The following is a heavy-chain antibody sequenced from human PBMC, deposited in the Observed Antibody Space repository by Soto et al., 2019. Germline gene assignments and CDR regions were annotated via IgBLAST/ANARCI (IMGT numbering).Heavy chain of an antibody. J-gene: IGHJ6*03. D-gene: IGHD2-15*01. CDR1: GFTFSSYA. CDR2: ISGSGGST. CDR3: ARGGGCSGGSCYYYMDV. V-gene: IGHV3-23*01. Sequence: PGGSLRLSCAASGFTFSSYAMSWVRQAPGKGLEWVSAISGSGGSTYYADSVKGRFTISRENAKNSLYLQMNSLRAGDTAVYYCARGGGCSGGSCYYYMDVWGKGTTVTVSS.